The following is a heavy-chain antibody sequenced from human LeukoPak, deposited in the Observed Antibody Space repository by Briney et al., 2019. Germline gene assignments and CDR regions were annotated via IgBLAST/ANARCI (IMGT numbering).Heavy chain of an antibody. CDR1: GGSFSGYY. V-gene: IGHV4-34*01. D-gene: IGHD3-22*01. CDR3: ARGVGSMIVVVITRTYNWFDP. Sequence: SETLSLTCAVYGGSFSGYYWSWIRQPPGKGLEWIGEINHSGSTNYNPSLKSRVTISVDTSKNQFSLKLSSVTAADTAVYYCARGVGSMIVVVITRTYNWFDPWGQGTLVTVSS. CDR2: INHSGST. J-gene: IGHJ5*02.